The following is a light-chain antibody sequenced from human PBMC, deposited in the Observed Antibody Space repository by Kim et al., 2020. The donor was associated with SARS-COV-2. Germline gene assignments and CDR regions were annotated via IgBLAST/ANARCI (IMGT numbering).Light chain of an antibody. CDR1: ALPKQY. Sequence: PGQTVRITCTGAALPKQYAYWFQQKPGQAPVVVIYEDTERPSGIPERFSGSTSGTTVTLTISGVQAEDEADYYCQSADSTDTFWVFGGGTQLTVL. V-gene: IGLV3-25*03. CDR3: QSADSTDTFWV. CDR2: EDT. J-gene: IGLJ3*02.